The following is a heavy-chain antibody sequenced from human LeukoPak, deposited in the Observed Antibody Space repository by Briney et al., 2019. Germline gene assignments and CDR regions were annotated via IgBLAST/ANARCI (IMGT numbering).Heavy chain of an antibody. CDR2: IYTSGST. Sequence: SETLSLTCTVSGGSISSYYWSSIRQPAGKGLEWIGRIYTSGSTYYNPSLKSRVTMSVDTSKNQFSLKLSSVTAADTAVYYCARGDPMTTVINGEFDYWGQGTLVAVSS. CDR3: ARGDPMTTVINGEFDY. CDR1: GGSISSYY. J-gene: IGHJ4*02. D-gene: IGHD4-17*01. V-gene: IGHV4-4*07.